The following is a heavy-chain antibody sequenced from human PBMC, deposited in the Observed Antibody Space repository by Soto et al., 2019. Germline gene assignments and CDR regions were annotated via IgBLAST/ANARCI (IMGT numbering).Heavy chain of an antibody. V-gene: IGHV4-59*01. CDR2: IHSTGTR. CDR3: ARFGGTSQRYFDS. D-gene: IGHD1-7*01. J-gene: IGHJ4*02. CDR1: GGSISSYY. Sequence: SETLSLTCTVSGGSISSYYWSWIRQTPGKGPEWIGYIHSTGTRNYNPSLKSRVTISIDTTNNQFSLNLTSVTAADTAVFYCARFGGTSQRYFDSWGLGTLVTVSS.